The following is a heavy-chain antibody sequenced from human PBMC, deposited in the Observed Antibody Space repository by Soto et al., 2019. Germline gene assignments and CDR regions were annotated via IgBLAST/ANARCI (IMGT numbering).Heavy chain of an antibody. Sequence: GGSLRLSCAGSGFTFGDSYMSWIRQAPGKGLEWLSYISPGSRYPAYADSVKGRFTISRDNAKRSLYLQMMSLTAEDTAIYYCVRGGGAGLFVPWCQGTMVTVSS. V-gene: IGHV3-11*06. CDR3: VRGGGAGLFVP. CDR1: GFTFGDSY. D-gene: IGHD2-21*01. J-gene: IGHJ5*02. CDR2: ISPGSRYP.